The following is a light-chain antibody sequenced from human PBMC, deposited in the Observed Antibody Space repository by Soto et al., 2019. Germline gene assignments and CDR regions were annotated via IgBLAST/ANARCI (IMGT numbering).Light chain of an antibody. CDR2: ATS. J-gene: IGKJ1*01. V-gene: IGKV1-39*01. CDR3: QQTYDTPLT. CDR1: QTISTF. Sequence: DIQMTQSPSSLSASVGDRVTITCRASQTISTFLSWYQHIPGKAPKLLIYATSTLQGGVPSRFTGSGSETDFTLTITSLQPEDFATYYCQQTYDTPLTFGQGTKVEIK.